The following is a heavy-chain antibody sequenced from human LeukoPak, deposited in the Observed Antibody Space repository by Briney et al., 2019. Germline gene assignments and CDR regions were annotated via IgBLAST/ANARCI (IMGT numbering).Heavy chain of an antibody. V-gene: IGHV1-69*05. J-gene: IGHJ4*02. D-gene: IGHD6-19*01. CDR3: VRGRRGSRGWYYFDY. Sequence: GASVKVSCTTSGDTFKNYGISWVRQAPGQGLEWMGGTIPFFGTRNYAHKFQDRLTISTDESTNTAYMELSSLSSEDTGVYYCVRGRRGSRGWYYFDYWGQGTLVTVSS. CDR2: TIPFFGTR. CDR1: GDTFKNYG.